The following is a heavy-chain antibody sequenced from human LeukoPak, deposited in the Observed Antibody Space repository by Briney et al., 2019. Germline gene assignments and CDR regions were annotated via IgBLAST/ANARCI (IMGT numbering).Heavy chain of an antibody. Sequence: GGSLRLSSAASGFTFSSYCMSCVRQAPGKGREGVANIKQDVREKYYVDSVKGRFTISRDNAKNSLYLQMNSLRAQSTALYYFARDPDSRGYWGQGSLVTVSS. CDR2: IKQDVREK. CDR1: GFTFSSYC. J-gene: IGHJ4*02. CDR3: ARDPDSRGY. V-gene: IGHV3-7*01. D-gene: IGHD3-22*01.